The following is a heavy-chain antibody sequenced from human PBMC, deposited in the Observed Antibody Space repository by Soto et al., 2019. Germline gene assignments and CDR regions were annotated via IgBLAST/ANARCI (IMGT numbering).Heavy chain of an antibody. D-gene: IGHD4-17*01. CDR3: AKDRTNYGDYSDAFDI. CDR1: GFTFSSYG. Sequence: QVQLVESGGGVVQPGRSLRLSCAASGFTFSSYGMHWVRQAPGKGLEWVAVISYDGSNKYYADSVKGRFTISRDNSKNTLYLQMNSLRAEDTAVYYCAKDRTNYGDYSDAFDIWGQGTMVTVSS. CDR2: ISYDGSNK. V-gene: IGHV3-30*18. J-gene: IGHJ3*02.